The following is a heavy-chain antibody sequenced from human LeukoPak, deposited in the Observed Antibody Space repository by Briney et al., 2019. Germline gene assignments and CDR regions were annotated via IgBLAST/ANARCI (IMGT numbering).Heavy chain of an antibody. CDR1: GYTFTGYY. V-gene: IGHV1-46*01. Sequence: ASVKVSCKASGYTFTGYYMHWVRQAPGRGLEWMGIINPSGGSTSYAQKFQGRVTMTRDTSTSTVYMELSSLRSEDTAVYYCARDWGCSSTSCYGIYWYFDLWGRGTLVTVSS. D-gene: IGHD2-2*01. CDR3: ARDWGCSSTSCYGIYWYFDL. J-gene: IGHJ2*01. CDR2: INPSGGST.